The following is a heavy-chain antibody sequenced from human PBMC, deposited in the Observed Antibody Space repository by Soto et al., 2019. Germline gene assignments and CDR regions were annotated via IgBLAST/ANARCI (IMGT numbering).Heavy chain of an antibody. CDR3: ARDQSLGVWADGYYYYGMDV. CDR1: GGSISSGGYY. J-gene: IGHJ6*02. CDR2: IYYSGST. Sequence: QVQLQESGPGLVKPSQTLSLTCTVSGGSISSGGYYWSWIRQHPGKGLEWIGYIYYSGSTYYNPSLQSRVTISVDTSKNQFSLKLSSVTAADTAVYYCARDQSLGVWADGYYYYGMDVWGQGTTVTVSS. D-gene: IGHD6-6*01. V-gene: IGHV4-31*03.